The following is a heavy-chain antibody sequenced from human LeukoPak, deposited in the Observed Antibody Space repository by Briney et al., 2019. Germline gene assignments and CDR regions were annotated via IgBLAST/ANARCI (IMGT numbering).Heavy chain of an antibody. CDR3: ARGGYSSARGRLDY. V-gene: IGHV4-59*01. CDR1: GGSISSYY. J-gene: IGHJ4*02. Sequence: SETLSLTCTVSGGSISSYYWSWLRQPPGKGLEWIGNIYYSGSTNYNPSLKSRVTISVDTAKNQFSLKLSSVTAADTAVYCCARGGYSSARGRLDYWGQGTLVTVSS. CDR2: IYYSGST. D-gene: IGHD6-25*01.